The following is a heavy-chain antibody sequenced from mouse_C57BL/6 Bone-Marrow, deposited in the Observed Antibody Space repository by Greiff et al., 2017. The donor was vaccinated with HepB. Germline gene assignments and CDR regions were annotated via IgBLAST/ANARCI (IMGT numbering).Heavy chain of an antibody. CDR1: GYTFTSYW. CDR3: ARPGGSSRWYFDV. D-gene: IGHD1-1*01. V-gene: IGHV1-69*01. Sequence: VKLQQPGAELVMPGASVKLSCKASGYTFTSYWMHWVKQRPGQGLEWIGEIDPSDSYTNYNQKFKGKSTLTVDKSSSTAYMQLSSLTSEDSAVYYCARPGGSSRWYFDVWGRGTTATVSS. CDR2: IDPSDSYT. J-gene: IGHJ1*03.